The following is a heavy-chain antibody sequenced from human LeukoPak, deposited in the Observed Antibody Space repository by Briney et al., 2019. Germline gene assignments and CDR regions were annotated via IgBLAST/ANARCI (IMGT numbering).Heavy chain of an antibody. CDR2: IIPILGIA. Sequence: GASVKLSCKASGGTFSSYAISWVRQAPGQGLEWMGRIIPILGIANYAQKFQGRVTITADKSTSTAYMELSSLRSEDTAVYYCARDPDYGDYFDYWGQGTLVTVSS. V-gene: IGHV1-69*04. CDR3: ARDPDYGDYFDY. J-gene: IGHJ4*02. D-gene: IGHD4-17*01. CDR1: GGTFSSYA.